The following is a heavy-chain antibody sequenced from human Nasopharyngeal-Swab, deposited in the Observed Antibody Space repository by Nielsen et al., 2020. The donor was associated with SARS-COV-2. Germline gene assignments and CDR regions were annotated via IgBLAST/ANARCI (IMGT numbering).Heavy chain of an antibody. CDR1: GFTFDDYA. D-gene: IGHD4-17*01. V-gene: IGHV3-9*01. CDR2: ISWNSGSI. J-gene: IGHJ4*02. Sequence: GGSLRLSFAASGFTFDDYAMPWVRQAPGKGLEWVSGISWNSGSIGYADSVKGRFTISRDNAKNSLYLQMNSLRAEDTALYYCAKESYGDLFDYWGQGTLVTVSS. CDR3: AKESYGDLFDY.